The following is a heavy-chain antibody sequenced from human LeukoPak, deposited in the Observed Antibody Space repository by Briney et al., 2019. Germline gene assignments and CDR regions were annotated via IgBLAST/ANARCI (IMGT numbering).Heavy chain of an antibody. CDR2: ISYDGSNK. CDR1: GFTFSSYG. V-gene: IGHV3-30*18. J-gene: IGHJ4*02. D-gene: IGHD2-2*01. CDR3: AKAPLGHCTSTNCYSFDY. Sequence: GRSLRLSCAASGFTFSSYGMRWVRQAPGKGLEWVAVISYDGSNKYYADSVKGRFTISRDNFQNTLYLQMNSLRAEETAVYYCAKAPLGHCTSTNCYSFDYWGQGTLVTVSS.